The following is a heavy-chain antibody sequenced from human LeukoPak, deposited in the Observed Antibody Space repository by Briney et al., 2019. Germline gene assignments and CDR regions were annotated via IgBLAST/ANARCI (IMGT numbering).Heavy chain of an antibody. J-gene: IGHJ3*02. CDR3: ARDGVGEWELLGAFDI. D-gene: IGHD1-26*01. CDR1: GGTFSSYA. V-gene: IGHV1-69*06. CDR2: IIPIFGTA. Sequence: ASVKVSCKASGGTFSSYAISWVRQAPGQGLEWMGGIIPIFGTANYAQKFQGRVTITADKSTCTAYMELSSLRSEDTAVYYCARDGVGEWELLGAFDIWGQGTMVTVSS.